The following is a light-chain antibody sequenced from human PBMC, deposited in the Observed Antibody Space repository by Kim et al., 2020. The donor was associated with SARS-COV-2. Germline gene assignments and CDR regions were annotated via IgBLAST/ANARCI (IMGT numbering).Light chain of an antibody. J-gene: IGLJ3*02. CDR2: DVS. CDR1: SSNVGGYKY. CDR3: CSYAGSYTWV. V-gene: IGLV2-11*01. Sequence: QSALTQPRSVSGSPEQSVTISCTGTSSNVGGYKYVSWYQQNPGKAPKLIIYDVSKRPSGVPDRFSGSKSGNTASLTISGLQAEDEADYYCCSYAGSYTWVFGGGTQLTVL.